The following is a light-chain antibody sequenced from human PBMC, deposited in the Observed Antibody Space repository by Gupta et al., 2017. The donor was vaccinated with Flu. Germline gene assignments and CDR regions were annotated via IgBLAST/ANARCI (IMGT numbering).Light chain of an antibody. J-gene: IGKJ1*01. CDR2: RAS. Sequence: DIQVTQSPSILSASIGDRVTITCRASQSIDTWLAWYQQKPGKAPKLLIYRASGLESGVPSRFSGGGSGTEFTLTISSLQPDDFATYYCQHYDGYSWTFGQGTKVDIK. V-gene: IGKV1-5*03. CDR3: QHYDGYSWT. CDR1: QSIDTW.